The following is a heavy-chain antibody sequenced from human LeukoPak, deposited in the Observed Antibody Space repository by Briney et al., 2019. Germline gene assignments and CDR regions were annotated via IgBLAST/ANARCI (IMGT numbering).Heavy chain of an antibody. J-gene: IGHJ4*02. Sequence: GSLRLSCAASGFTFSSYGMHWVRQAPGKGLEWVAVISYDGSNKYYADSVKGRFTISRNNSKNTLYLQMNSLRAEDTAVYYCAKDLEDTAMAYTFDYWGQGTLVTVSS. CDR1: GFTFSSYG. D-gene: IGHD5-18*01. V-gene: IGHV3-30*18. CDR2: ISYDGSNK. CDR3: AKDLEDTAMAYTFDY.